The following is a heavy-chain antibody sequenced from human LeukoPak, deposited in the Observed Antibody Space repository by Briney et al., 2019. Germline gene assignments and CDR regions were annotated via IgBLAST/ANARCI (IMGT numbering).Heavy chain of an antibody. CDR2: IYYSGST. D-gene: IGHD3-10*01. CDR3: ARGDGSGSFLDY. Sequence: PSQTLSLTCTVSGGSISSGGYYWSWIRQHPGKGLEWIGYIYYSGSTYYNPTLKSRVTISVNTSKNQFSLKLSSVTAADTAVYYCARGDGSGSFLDYWGQGTLVTVSS. J-gene: IGHJ4*02. CDR1: GGSISSGGYY. V-gene: IGHV4-31*03.